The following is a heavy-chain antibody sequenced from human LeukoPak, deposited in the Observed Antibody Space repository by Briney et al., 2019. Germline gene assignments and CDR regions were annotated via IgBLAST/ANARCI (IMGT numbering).Heavy chain of an antibody. Sequence: PSETLSLTCTVSGGSISSYYWSWIRQPPGKGLEWIGYIYYSGSTYYNPSLKSRVTMSVDRSKNQFSLKLSSVTAADTAVYYCARGIHYDGQWSLNAFDIWGQGTMVTVSS. D-gene: IGHD3-16*01. J-gene: IGHJ3*02. CDR2: IYYSGST. CDR1: GGSISSYY. V-gene: IGHV4-59*12. CDR3: ARGIHYDGQWSLNAFDI.